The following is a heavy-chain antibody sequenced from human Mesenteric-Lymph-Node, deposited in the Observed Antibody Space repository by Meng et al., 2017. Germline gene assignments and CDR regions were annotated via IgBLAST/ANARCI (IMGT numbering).Heavy chain of an antibody. J-gene: IGHJ4*02. CDR2: VYHNGNA. CDR3: ARELDAVGVTAYDL. V-gene: IGHV4-4*02. Sequence: HVHLQETGPQLLQPSGIPSFPCAFSGGSISSNNWWSWVRQPPGKGLEWIGEVYHNGNANYNPSLKSRVTISVDKSKNQFSLKLSFVAAADTAIYYCARELDAVGVTAYDLWGQGTLVTVFS. CDR1: GGSISSNNW. D-gene: IGHD2-21*02.